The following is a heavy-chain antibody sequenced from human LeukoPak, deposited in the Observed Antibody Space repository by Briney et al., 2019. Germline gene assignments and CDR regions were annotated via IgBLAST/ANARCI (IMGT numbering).Heavy chain of an antibody. CDR1: GYTFTSYG. CDR2: ISAYNGNT. J-gene: IGHJ4*02. D-gene: IGHD1-26*01. Sequence: ASVTVSCKPSGYTFTSYGISWVRQAPGQGLEWMGWISAYNGNTNYAQKLQGRVTMTTDTSTSTAYMGLRGLRSDDTAVYYCARVVGGSYYSANCFDYWGQGILVTVSS. V-gene: IGHV1-18*01. CDR3: ARVVGGSYYSANCFDY.